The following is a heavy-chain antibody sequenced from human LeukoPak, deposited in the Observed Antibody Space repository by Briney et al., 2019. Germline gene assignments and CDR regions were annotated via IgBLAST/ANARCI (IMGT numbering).Heavy chain of an antibody. D-gene: IGHD2/OR15-2a*01. CDR3: ARVGLYGGTDAFDI. CDR2: INPNSGGT. CDR1: GYTFTGYY. Sequence: GASVKVSCKASGYTFTGYYMHWVRQAPGQGLEWMGWINPNSGGTNYAQKFQGRVTMTRDTSISTAYMELSRLRSDDTAVYYCARVGLYGGTDAFDIWGQGTMVTVSS. J-gene: IGHJ3*02. V-gene: IGHV1-2*02.